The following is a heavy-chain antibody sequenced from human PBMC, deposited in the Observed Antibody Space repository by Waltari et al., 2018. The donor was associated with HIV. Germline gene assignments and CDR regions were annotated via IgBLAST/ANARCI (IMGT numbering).Heavy chain of an antibody. D-gene: IGHD4-17*01. CDR3: AKGSGTTVANWYFDL. V-gene: IGHV3-23*01. Sequence: EVQLLESGGGLVQPGGSLRLPCAASGLTFSSFALNWVRQAPGKGLEWVSSISGSGGSTYYADSVKGRFTISRDNSKNTLYLQMSSLRAEDTAVYYCAKGSGTTVANWYFDLWGRGTLVTVSS. CDR1: GLTFSSFA. J-gene: IGHJ2*01. CDR2: ISGSGGST.